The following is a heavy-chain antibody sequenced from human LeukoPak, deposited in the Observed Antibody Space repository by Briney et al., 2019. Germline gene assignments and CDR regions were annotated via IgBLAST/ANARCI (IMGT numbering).Heavy chain of an antibody. J-gene: IGHJ4*02. D-gene: IGHD1-26*01. Sequence: GGSLRLSCTASGVTFSSYWMSWVRQAPGKGLEWVANIKQGGSETYYVDSVKGRFTISRDNAKNSLYLQMNSERAEDTAVYYCARPSGHARAWNYWGQGTLVTVSS. V-gene: IGHV3-7*01. CDR3: ARPSGHARAWNY. CDR2: IKQGGSET. CDR1: GVTFSSYW.